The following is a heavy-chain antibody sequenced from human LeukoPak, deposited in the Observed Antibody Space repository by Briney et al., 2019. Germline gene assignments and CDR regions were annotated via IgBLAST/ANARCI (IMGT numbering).Heavy chain of an antibody. V-gene: IGHV4-59*01. CDR2: IYYSGST. CDR3: ARGSGWYFH. Sequence: SETLSLTCTVSGGSISSYYWSWIRQPPGKGLEWIGYIYYSGSTNCSPSLKSRVTISVDTSKNQFSLKLSSVIAADTAVYYCARGSGWYFHWGQGTLVTVSS. CDR1: GGSISSYY. J-gene: IGHJ4*02. D-gene: IGHD6-19*01.